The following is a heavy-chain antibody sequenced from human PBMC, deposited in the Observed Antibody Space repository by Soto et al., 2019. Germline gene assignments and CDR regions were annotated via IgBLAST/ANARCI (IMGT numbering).Heavy chain of an antibody. CDR3: ARDTNYGAPDWYFDL. D-gene: IGHD4-17*01. V-gene: IGHV1-69*12. J-gene: IGHJ2*01. Sequence: QVQLVQSGAEVKKPGSSVKVSCKASGGTFSSYAISWVRQPPGQGLEWMGGIIPIFGTANYAQKFQGRVTITADESTSTAYMELSSLRSEDTAVYYCARDTNYGAPDWYFDLWGRGTLVTVSS. CDR1: GGTFSSYA. CDR2: IIPIFGTA.